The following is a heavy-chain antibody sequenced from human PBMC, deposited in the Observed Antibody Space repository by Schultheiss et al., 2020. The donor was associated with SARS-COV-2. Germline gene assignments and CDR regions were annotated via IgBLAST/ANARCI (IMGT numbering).Heavy chain of an antibody. CDR1: GGSISSSSYY. J-gene: IGHJ3*02. CDR2: IYYSGST. V-gene: IGHV4-39*07. D-gene: IGHD2-2*02. CDR3: ATSCSSTSCYTKAFGAFDI. Sequence: SETLSLTCTVSGGSISSSSYYWGWIRQPPGKGLEWIGSIYYSGSTYYNPSLKSRVTISVDTSKNQFSLKLSSVTAADTAVYYCATSCSSTSCYTKAFGAFDIWGQGTMVTVSS.